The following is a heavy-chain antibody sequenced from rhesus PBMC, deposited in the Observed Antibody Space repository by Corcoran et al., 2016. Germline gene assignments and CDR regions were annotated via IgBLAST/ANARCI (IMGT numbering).Heavy chain of an antibody. Sequence: QLQLQESGPGLVKPSETLSLTCAVSGGSISSNYWSWIRQPPGKGLEWIGRISGSGGSTDYNPLLKSRGTSSTDTSKNQFSLKLSSGTAADTAVYYCARDETVAAYSGSYFDAFDFWGQGLRVTVSS. CDR2: ISGSGGST. CDR1: GGSISSNY. CDR3: ARDETVAAYSGSYFDAFDF. J-gene: IGHJ3*01. V-gene: IGHV4-173*01. D-gene: IGHD1-44*02.